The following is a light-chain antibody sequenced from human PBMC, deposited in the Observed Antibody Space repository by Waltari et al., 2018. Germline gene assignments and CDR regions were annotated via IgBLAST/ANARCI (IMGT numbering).Light chain of an antibody. V-gene: IGLV2-23*01. CDR3: CSYAGIDTFVL. J-gene: IGLJ2*01. CDR2: EGF. CDR1: PNDIGSYNL. Sequence: QSALTQPASVSGSPGQSLTISCTGTPNDIGSYNLVSWYQRRPGKAPKLMIYEGFKRPSGVSNRFSGSKSGNTASLTISGLQAEDEADYYCCSYAGIDTFVLFGGGTKVTVL.